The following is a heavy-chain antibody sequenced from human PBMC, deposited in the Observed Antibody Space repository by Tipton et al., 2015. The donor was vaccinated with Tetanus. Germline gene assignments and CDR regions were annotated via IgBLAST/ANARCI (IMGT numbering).Heavy chain of an antibody. D-gene: IGHD3-3*01. J-gene: IGHJ4*02. CDR3: VRANYELFKKGPFDF. CDR1: GGSITSDNHY. Sequence: TLSLTCAVSGGSITSDNHYWSWIRQPPGKGLEWIGYIYHSGSTYYNASLKSRLDISLDTSKNQFSLRLTSVTVADTAVYYCVRANYELFKKGPFDFWGPGSLVIVSS. V-gene: IGHV4-31*11. CDR2: IYHSGST.